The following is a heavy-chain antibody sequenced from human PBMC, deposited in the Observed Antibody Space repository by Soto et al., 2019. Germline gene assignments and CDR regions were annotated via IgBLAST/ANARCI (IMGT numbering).Heavy chain of an antibody. Sequence: GGSLRLSCAASGFTFSDYYMSWIRQAPGKGLEWVSCISDSGSSIYYADSVKGRFTISRDNAKNSPYLQMNSLRAEDTAMYYCAREVRPTDWFDPWGQGTLVTVSS. CDR2: ISDSGSSI. CDR3: AREVRPTDWFDP. CDR1: GFTFSDYY. V-gene: IGHV3-11*01. J-gene: IGHJ5*02. D-gene: IGHD6-25*01.